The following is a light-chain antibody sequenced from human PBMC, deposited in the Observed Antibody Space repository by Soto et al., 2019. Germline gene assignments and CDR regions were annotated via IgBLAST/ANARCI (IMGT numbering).Light chain of an antibody. J-gene: IGKJ1*01. CDR3: QQYINWT. V-gene: IGKV3-15*01. Sequence: EIVMTQSPATLSVSPGERATLSCRASQNIVSDLAWYQKKPSQAPRLHIYGAAIRATGIPARVSGSGSGTDFTLTISSPQPEDSAVYYCQQYINWTFGQGTKVEI. CDR1: QNIVSD. CDR2: GAA.